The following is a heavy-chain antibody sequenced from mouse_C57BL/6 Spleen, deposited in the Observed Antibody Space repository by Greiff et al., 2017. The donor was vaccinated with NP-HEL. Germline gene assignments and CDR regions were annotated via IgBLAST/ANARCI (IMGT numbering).Heavy chain of an antibody. V-gene: IGHV5-6*01. Sequence: EVQGVESGGDLVKPGGSLKLSCAASGFTFSSYGMSWVRQTPDKRLEWVATISSGGSYTYYPDSVKGRFTISRDNAKNTLYLQMSSLKSEDTAMYYCAREGLRGGYYFDYWGQGTTLTVSS. CDR1: GFTFSSYG. J-gene: IGHJ2*01. CDR3: AREGLRGGYYFDY. CDR2: ISSGGSYT. D-gene: IGHD2-4*01.